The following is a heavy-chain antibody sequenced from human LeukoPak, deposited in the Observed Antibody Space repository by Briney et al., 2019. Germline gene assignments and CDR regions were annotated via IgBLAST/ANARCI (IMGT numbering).Heavy chain of an antibody. V-gene: IGHV1-69*13. CDR1: GGTFSSYA. J-gene: IGHJ2*01. Sequence: ASVKVSCKASGGTFSSYAISWVRQAPGQGLEWMGGIIPIFGTANYAQKFQGRVTITADESTSTAYMELSSLRSEDTAVYYYTSGPPEWGFDLWGRGTLVTVSS. CDR3: TSGPPEWGFDL. CDR2: IIPIFGTA. D-gene: IGHD1-14*01.